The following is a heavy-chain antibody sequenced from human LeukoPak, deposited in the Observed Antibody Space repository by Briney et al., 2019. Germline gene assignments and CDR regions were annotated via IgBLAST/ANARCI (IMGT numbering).Heavy chain of an antibody. CDR3: ARGHYDILTGYPFDY. CDR2: ISYDGSNK. Sequence: PGRSLRLSCAASGFTFSSYAMHWVRQAPGKGLEWVAVISYDGSNKYYADSVKGRFTISRDNSKNTLYLQMNSLGAEDTAVYYCARGHYDILTGYPFDYWGQGTLVTVSS. D-gene: IGHD3-9*01. J-gene: IGHJ4*02. CDR1: GFTFSSYA. V-gene: IGHV3-30-3*01.